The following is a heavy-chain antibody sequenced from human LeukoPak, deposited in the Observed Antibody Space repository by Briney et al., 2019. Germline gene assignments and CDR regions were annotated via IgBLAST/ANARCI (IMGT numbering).Heavy chain of an antibody. J-gene: IGHJ4*02. V-gene: IGHV3-23*01. D-gene: IGHD3-9*01. CDR2: ISGSGIST. Sequence: GGSLRLSCAASGFTFRNFAMSWVRQAPGKGLGWVSTISGSGISTYYADSVKGRFTISRDNSRDTLYLQMSSLRAEDTALYYCVKGDNDILTGYYNSFDYWGQGTLVTVSS. CDR3: VKGDNDILTGYYNSFDY. CDR1: GFTFRNFA.